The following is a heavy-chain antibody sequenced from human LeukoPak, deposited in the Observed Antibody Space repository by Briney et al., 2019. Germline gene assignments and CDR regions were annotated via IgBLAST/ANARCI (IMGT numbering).Heavy chain of an antibody. CDR3: ARDTRIMITFGGVIAPGY. Sequence: ASVKDSCKASGYTFTSYGISWVRQAPGQGLEWMGWISAYNGNTNYAQKLQGRVTMTTDTSTSTAYMELRSLRSDDTAVYYCARDTRIMITFGGVIAPGYWGQGTLVTVSS. D-gene: IGHD3-16*02. J-gene: IGHJ4*02. CDR1: GYTFTSYG. CDR2: ISAYNGNT. V-gene: IGHV1-18*01.